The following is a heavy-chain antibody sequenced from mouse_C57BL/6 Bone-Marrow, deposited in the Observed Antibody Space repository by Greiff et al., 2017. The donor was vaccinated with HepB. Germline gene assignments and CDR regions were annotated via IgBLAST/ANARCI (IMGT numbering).Heavy chain of an antibody. CDR1: GYTFTDYY. D-gene: IGHD4-1*01. J-gene: IGHJ2*01. CDR3: ASYNWDHY. Sequence: EVKLQQSGPELVKPGASVKISCKASGYTFTDYYMNWVKQSHGKSLEWIGDINPNNGGTSYNQKFKGKATLTVDKSSSTAYMELRSLTSEDSAVYYCASYNWDHYWGQGTTLTVSS. V-gene: IGHV1-26*01. CDR2: INPNNGGT.